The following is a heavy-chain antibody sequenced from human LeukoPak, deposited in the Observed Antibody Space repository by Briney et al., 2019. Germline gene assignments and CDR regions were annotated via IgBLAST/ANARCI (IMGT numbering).Heavy chain of an antibody. J-gene: IGHJ4*02. CDR3: ARDQFLDS. CDR1: GFTFSSFS. Sequence: TGGSLRLSCATSGFTFSSFSINWVRQAPGKGLEWISYIKSDSSTIYYADSVKGRFTISRDNAKNSLYLQMNSLRPEDTAVYYCARDQFLDSWGQGTLVTVSS. V-gene: IGHV3-48*01. CDR2: IKSDSSTI.